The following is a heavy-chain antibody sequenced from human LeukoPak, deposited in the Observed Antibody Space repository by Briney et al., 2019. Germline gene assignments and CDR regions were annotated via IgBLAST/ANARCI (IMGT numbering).Heavy chain of an antibody. V-gene: IGHV3-72*01. J-gene: IGHJ4*02. CDR1: GFTLSDYY. CDR2: TRKKAKGYTT. D-gene: IGHD3-22*01. Sequence: GGSLRLSCAASGFTLSDYYMDWVRQAPGQGLEWVARTRKKAKGYTTEYAASVKGRFTISRDDSKNSVDLQMNSLITEDTGVYYCARAQSDSSGYYYVGDYWGQGTLVTVSS. CDR3: ARAQSDSSGYYYVGDY.